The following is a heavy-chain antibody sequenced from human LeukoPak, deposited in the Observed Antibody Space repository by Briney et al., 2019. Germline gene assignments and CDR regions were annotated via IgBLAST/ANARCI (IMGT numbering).Heavy chain of an antibody. V-gene: IGHV3-11*01. Sequence: GGSLGLSCAASGFTFSDYYMSWIRQAPGKGLEWVSYISSSGSTIYYADSVKGRFTISRDNAKNSQYLQMNSLRAEDTAVYYCARDTTVLGFDPWGQGTLVTVSS. CDR3: ARDTTVLGFDP. CDR2: ISSSGSTI. J-gene: IGHJ5*02. CDR1: GFTFSDYY. D-gene: IGHD1-26*01.